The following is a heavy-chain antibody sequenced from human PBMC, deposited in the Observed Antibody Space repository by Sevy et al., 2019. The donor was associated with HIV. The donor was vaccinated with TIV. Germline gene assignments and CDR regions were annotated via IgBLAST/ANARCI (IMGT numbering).Heavy chain of an antibody. J-gene: IGHJ6*02. CDR2: IKQDGSEE. D-gene: IGHD3-3*01. CDR1: GFTFSSYW. V-gene: IGHV3-7*01. CDR3: ARHMGSFGVVIIPDYYYGMDV. Sequence: GGSLRLSCAASGFTFSSYWMSWVRQAPGKGLEWVANIKQDGSEEYYVDSVKGRFTISRDNAKNSLYLQMNSLRAEDMAVYYCARHMGSFGVVIIPDYYYGMDVWGQGTTVTVSS.